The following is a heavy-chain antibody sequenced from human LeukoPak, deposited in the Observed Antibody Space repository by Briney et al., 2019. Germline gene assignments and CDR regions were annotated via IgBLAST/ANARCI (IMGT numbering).Heavy chain of an antibody. CDR3: ALGYLYHDAFDI. Sequence: SQTLSLTCTVSGDSISSGGYYWSWIRQPSGKGLEWIGYIYKTGSAYYNPSLKSQVIISIDTSKNQVSLTLNSATAADTAVYYCALGYLYHDAFDIWGQGTMVTVSP. V-gene: IGHV4-30-4*01. CDR2: IYKTGSA. J-gene: IGHJ3*02. D-gene: IGHD5-18*01. CDR1: GDSISSGGYY.